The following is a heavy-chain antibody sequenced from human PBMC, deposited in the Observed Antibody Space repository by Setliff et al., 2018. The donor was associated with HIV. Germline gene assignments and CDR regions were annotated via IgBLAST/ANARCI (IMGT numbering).Heavy chain of an antibody. D-gene: IGHD7-27*01. CDR3: ARHEDWGPLDF. V-gene: IGHV5-10-1*01. Sequence: GESLKISCKGPGNSFSNHWISWVRQVPGQGLEWMGNIDPSDSYTHYSPSFQGHVTISADKSISTVYLLWSSLKASDTAIYYCARHEDWGPLDFWGQGTLVTVSS. J-gene: IGHJ4*02. CDR2: IDPSDSYT. CDR1: GNSFSNHW.